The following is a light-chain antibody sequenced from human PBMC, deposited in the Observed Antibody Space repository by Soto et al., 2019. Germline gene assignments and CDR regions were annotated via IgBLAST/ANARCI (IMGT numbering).Light chain of an antibody. V-gene: IGKV1-5*03. CDR1: QSISSS. CDR3: QQYTQYPYT. Sequence: IQLTQSPSTLSASVGERVAISCRASQSISSSLAWYQQKPGKAPNLLIYKASSLQSGVPSRFSGSGSGTEFTLTISSLQPDDFVTYYCQQYTQYPYTFGQGTNLEIK. CDR2: KAS. J-gene: IGKJ2*01.